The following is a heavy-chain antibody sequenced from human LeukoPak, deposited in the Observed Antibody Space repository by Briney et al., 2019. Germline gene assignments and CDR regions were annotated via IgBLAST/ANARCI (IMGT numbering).Heavy chain of an antibody. CDR2: IKPDGSDK. Sequence: PGGSLRLSCAASGFTFSSYWMSWVRQAPGKGLEWVANIKPDGSDKSYVDSVKGRFTISRDNAKNSLFLQMDSLRAEDTAVYYCARGGGLCYNWGQGSLVAVSS. CDR1: GFTFSSYW. J-gene: IGHJ4*02. V-gene: IGHV3-7*01. D-gene: IGHD2-8*02. CDR3: ARGGGLCYN.